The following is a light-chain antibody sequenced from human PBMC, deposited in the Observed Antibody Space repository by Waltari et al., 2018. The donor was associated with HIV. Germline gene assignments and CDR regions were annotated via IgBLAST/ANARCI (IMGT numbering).Light chain of an antibody. V-gene: IGLV2-23*01. J-gene: IGLJ2*01. CDR1: SSDVGGYNL. Sequence: QSALTQPASVSGSPGQSITISCTGTSSDVGGYNLVSWYQPHPGKAPKLMIYEGSKRPSGVSNRFSGSKSGNTASLTISGLQAEDEADYYCCAYAGSTTYVIFGGGTKLTVL. CDR3: CAYAGSTTYVI. CDR2: EGS.